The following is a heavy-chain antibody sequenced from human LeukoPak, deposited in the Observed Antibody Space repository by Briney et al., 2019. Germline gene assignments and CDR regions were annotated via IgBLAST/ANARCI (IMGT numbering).Heavy chain of an antibody. CDR1: GGSISSSSYY. CDR3: AAWELLA. J-gene: IGHJ3*01. CDR2: IYYSGST. D-gene: IGHD1-26*01. Sequence: ASETLSLTCTVSGGSISSSSYYWGWIRQPPGKGLEWIGSIYYSGSTNYNPSLKSRVTMSVDTSKNQFSPKLSSVTAADTAVYYCAAWELLAWGQGTMVTVSS. V-gene: IGHV4-39*01.